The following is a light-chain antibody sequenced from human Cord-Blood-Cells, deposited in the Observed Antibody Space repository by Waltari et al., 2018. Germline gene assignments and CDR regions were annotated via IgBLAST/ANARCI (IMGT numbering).Light chain of an antibody. Sequence: QSALTQPRSVSGSPGQSVTISCTGTSSDVGGYNYVSWYQQHPGKAPKLMIYDVSKRPSGVPDRFSGSNSCSTASLTISGLQAEDEADYYCCSYAGSYTVVFGVGTKLTFL. CDR2: DVS. CDR3: CSYAGSYTVV. CDR1: SSDVGGYNY. V-gene: IGLV2-11*01. J-gene: IGLJ3*02.